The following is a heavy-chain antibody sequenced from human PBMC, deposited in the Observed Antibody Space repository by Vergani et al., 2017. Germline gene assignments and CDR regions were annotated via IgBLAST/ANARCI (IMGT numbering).Heavy chain of an antibody. CDR2: ISKDGTHD. CDR1: GLGFKNFA. D-gene: IGHD3-22*01. V-gene: IGHV3-30*03. CDR3: ARDVTDFFVSSSDYSPLLYY. Sequence: QVRLVESGGGVVQPGRSLTLTCSASGLGFKNFAMHWVRQAPGKGLEWVATISKDGTHDYYEPSVRGRFAVSRDNFKNKMYLQMDRLTTDDTALYFCARDVTDFFVSSSDYSPLLYYWGQGSLVTVSS. J-gene: IGHJ4*02.